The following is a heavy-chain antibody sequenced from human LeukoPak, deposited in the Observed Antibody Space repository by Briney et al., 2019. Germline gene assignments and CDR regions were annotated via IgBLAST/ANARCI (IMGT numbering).Heavy chain of an antibody. Sequence: SETLSLTCAVYGGSLSGYYWSWIRQPPGKGLEWIGEINHSGSTNYNPSLKSRVTISVDTSKNQFSLKLSSVTAADTAVYYCARRRQLERRLDYWGQGTLVTVSS. CDR1: GGSLSGYY. J-gene: IGHJ4*02. CDR3: ARRRQLERRLDY. V-gene: IGHV4-34*01. CDR2: INHSGST. D-gene: IGHD1-1*01.